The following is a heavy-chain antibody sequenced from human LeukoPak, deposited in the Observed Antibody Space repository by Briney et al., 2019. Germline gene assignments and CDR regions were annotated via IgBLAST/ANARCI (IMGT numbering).Heavy chain of an antibody. J-gene: IGHJ4*02. CDR2: ISSSGDNT. V-gene: IGHV3-64*01. D-gene: IGHD5-12*01. CDR3: AREERGLAIDY. CDR1: GFIFSNHA. Sequence: PGGSLRLSCAASGFIFSNHAMHWVRQAPGKGLEYVSAISSSGDNTYYANSAKGRFTISRDNSKNTLFLQMGSLRAEDMAVYYCAREERGLAIDYWGQGTLVTVSS.